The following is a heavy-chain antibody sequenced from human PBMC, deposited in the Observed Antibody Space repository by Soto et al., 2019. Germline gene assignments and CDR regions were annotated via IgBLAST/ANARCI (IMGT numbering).Heavy chain of an antibody. CDR2: INPNSGDT. Sequence: QVQLVQSGAEVKKPGASVKVSCKASGYTFTGYYMHWLRQAPGQGLEWKGWINPNSGDTNYAQSFRGRVTMTRETSISTAYMELRRLISDDTALYYCARDVSRGDFYYYVMDVWGQGTTVTVSS. V-gene: IGHV1-2*02. D-gene: IGHD3-3*01. CDR3: ARDVSRGDFYYYVMDV. CDR1: GYTFTGYY. J-gene: IGHJ6*02.